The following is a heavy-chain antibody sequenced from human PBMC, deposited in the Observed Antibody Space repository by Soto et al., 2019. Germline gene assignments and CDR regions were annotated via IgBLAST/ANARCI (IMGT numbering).Heavy chain of an antibody. D-gene: IGHD3-22*01. CDR2: VYYTGST. J-gene: IGHJ4*02. V-gene: IGHV4-59*01. CDR1: VDSISSFY. Sequence: SERLCLTCTFSVDSISSFYWCWLGQSPEKELERLGYVYYTGSTNYNPSLKSRVTISVDRAKNQFSLKLTSANAADTAVYYCARGRTVRHYADDSSDYFYFFDYWGQGTKVTVSS. CDR3: ARGRTVRHYADDSSDYFYFFDY.